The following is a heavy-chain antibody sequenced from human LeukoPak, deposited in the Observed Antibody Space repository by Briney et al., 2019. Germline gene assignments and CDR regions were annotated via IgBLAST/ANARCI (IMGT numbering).Heavy chain of an antibody. Sequence: GGSLRLSCAAFGFTFSSYWMSWVRQAPGKGLEWVANIKQDGSEKYYVDSVKGRFTISRGNAKNSLYLQMNSLRVEDTAVYYCARDTRWGGEDFDYWGQGTLVTVSS. CDR2: IKQDGSEK. J-gene: IGHJ4*02. D-gene: IGHD2-2*01. V-gene: IGHV3-7*04. CDR1: GFTFSSYW. CDR3: ARDTRWGGEDFDY.